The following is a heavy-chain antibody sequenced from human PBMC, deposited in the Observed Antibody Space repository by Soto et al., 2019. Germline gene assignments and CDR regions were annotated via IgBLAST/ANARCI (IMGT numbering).Heavy chain of an antibody. D-gene: IGHD6-19*01. CDR1: GGTFSSYA. V-gene: IGHV1-69*01. CDR3: ASSPYSSGWYSGYYYYGMDV. Sequence: QVQLVQSGAEVKQPGFSVKVSCKASGGTFSSYAISWVRQVPGQGLEWMGGIIPIFGTANYAQKCQGRVTITADESTMTAYMELSSLRSEDTAVYYCASSPYSSGWYSGYYYYGMDVWGQGTTVTVSS. J-gene: IGHJ6*02. CDR2: IIPIFGTA.